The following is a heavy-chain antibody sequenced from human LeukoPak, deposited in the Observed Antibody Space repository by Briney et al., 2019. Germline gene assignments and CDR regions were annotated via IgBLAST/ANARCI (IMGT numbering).Heavy chain of an antibody. CDR2: IKEDGSEK. Sequence: GGSLRLSCAASGFTFSSYWMTWGRQAPGKGLEWVANIKEDGSEKYYVDSVKGRFTVSRDNAKNSLYLQMNSLRDEDTAVYYCARTTLTYYWGQGTLVTVSS. D-gene: IGHD4-17*01. V-gene: IGHV3-7*05. J-gene: IGHJ4*02. CDR1: GFTFSSYW. CDR3: ARTTLTYY.